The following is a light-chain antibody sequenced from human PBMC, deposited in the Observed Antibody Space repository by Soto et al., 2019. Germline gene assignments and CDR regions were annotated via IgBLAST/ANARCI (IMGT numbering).Light chain of an antibody. V-gene: IGKV1-39*01. CDR2: AAS. CDR1: QSISSY. CDR3: QQSYSTPQLT. J-gene: IGKJ4*01. Sequence: DIQMTQSPSSLSASVGDRVTITCRASQSISSYLNWYQQKPGKAPKLLIYAASSLQSGVPSRFSGSGSGTDFTLTTSSLQPEDVATYYCQQSYSTPQLTFGGGTKVEIK.